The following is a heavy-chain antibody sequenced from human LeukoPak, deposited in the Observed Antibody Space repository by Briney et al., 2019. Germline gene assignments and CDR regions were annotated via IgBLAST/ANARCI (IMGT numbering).Heavy chain of an antibody. CDR1: GFTFSDYY. CDR3: AKGPSISAVGYFDY. Sequence: GGSLRLSCAASGFTFSDYYMSWIRQAPGKGLEWVSYISSSSSYTNYADSVKGRFTISRDNAKNALYLQMNSLRADDTAVYYCAKGPSISAVGYFDYWGQGTLVTVSS. CDR2: ISSSSSYT. V-gene: IGHV3-11*05. J-gene: IGHJ4*02. D-gene: IGHD6-13*01.